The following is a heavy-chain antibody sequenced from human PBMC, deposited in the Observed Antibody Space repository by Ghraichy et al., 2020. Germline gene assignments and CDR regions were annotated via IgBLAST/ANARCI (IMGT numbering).Heavy chain of an antibody. CDR3: ARVDYWSGFYDY. V-gene: IGHV4-59*01. CDR2: IFHSGYN. Sequence: SETLSLTCTVSGYSITSYYWSWIRQPPRKGLEWIGYIFHSGYNKYNPSLKSRVTISADTSKNQFSLKLSSVTAADTAVYYCARVDYWSGFYDYWGQGTQVTVYS. J-gene: IGHJ4*02. CDR1: GYSITSYY. D-gene: IGHD3-3*01.